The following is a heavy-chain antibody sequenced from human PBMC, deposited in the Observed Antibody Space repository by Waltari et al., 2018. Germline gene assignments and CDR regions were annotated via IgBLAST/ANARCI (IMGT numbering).Heavy chain of an antibody. D-gene: IGHD6-13*01. CDR1: GYSLSSGYY. V-gene: IGHV4-38-2*01. J-gene: IGHJ5*02. Sequence: QVQLQESGPGLVKPSETLSLTCAVSGYSLSSGYYWGWIRQPQGKGLEWIGSIYHSGSTYYNPSLKSRVTISVDTSKNQSSLKLSSVTAADTAVYYCARRAEIAAAGTGWFDPWGQGTLVTVSS. CDR2: IYHSGST. CDR3: ARRAEIAAAGTGWFDP.